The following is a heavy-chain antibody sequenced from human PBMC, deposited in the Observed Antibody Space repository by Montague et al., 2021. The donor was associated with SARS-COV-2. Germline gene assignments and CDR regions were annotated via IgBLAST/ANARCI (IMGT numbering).Heavy chain of an antibody. CDR2: IYPSGST. Sequence: TLSLTCTVSGDSITRDSYCWSWIRRPAGKGLGWIGHIYPSGSTNYNPSVRSRVTLSVDTSKKRFSLRLSSVSAADTAMYYCARDWWGTGGILSGWGQGTLVTVSS. D-gene: IGHD2-8*02. CDR1: GDSITRDSYC. CDR3: ARDWWGTGGILSG. V-gene: IGHV4-61*09. J-gene: IGHJ4*02.